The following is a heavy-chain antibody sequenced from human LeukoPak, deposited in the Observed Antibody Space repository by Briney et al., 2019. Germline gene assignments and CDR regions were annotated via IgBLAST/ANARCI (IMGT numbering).Heavy chain of an antibody. CDR3: ARRPSIYYYGSGSYWFDP. J-gene: IGHJ5*02. V-gene: IGHV4-34*01. CDR1: GGSFSGYY. D-gene: IGHD3-10*01. Sequence: SETLSLTCAVYGGSFSGYYWSWIRQPPGKGLEWIGEINHSGSTNYNPSLKSRVTISVDTSKNQFSLKLSSVTAADTAVYYCARRPSIYYYGSGSYWFDPWGQGTLVTVSS. CDR2: INHSGST.